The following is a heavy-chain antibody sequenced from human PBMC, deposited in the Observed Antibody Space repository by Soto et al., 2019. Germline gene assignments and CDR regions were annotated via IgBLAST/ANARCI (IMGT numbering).Heavy chain of an antibody. CDR3: AREWAFDY. Sequence: EVQLVESGGGLVQPGGSLRLSCVVSGFTVSSSYMSWVRQAPGKGLEWVSIIYTGGSTYYADSVKGRFSMSRDKSKNTVYLQMNSLRAEDTAVYYCAREWAFDYWGQGTLVTVSS. J-gene: IGHJ4*02. D-gene: IGHD1-26*01. V-gene: IGHV3-66*01. CDR1: GFTVSSSY. CDR2: IYTGGST.